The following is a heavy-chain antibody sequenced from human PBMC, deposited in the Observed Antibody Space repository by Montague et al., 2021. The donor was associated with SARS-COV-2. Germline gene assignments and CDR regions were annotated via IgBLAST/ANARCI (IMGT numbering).Heavy chain of an antibody. CDR2: ISGSGGST. Sequence: SLRLSCAASGFTFSSYALSWVRQAPGKGLEWVSAISGSGGSTYYADSVKGRFTISRDNSKNTLYLQMNSLTAEDTAVYYCAKEGIKHDYGDFFDFWGQGTLVTVSS. J-gene: IGHJ4*03. D-gene: IGHD4-17*01. CDR1: GFTFSSYA. V-gene: IGHV3-23*01. CDR3: AKEGIKHDYGDFFDF.